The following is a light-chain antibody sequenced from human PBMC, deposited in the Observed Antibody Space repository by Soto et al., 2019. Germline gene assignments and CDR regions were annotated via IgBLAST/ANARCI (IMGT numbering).Light chain of an antibody. J-gene: IGKJ1*01. Sequence: ELVLTQSPATLSVSPGERATLSCRASQGVGSTLAWYQQEPGRAPRLLIYDASTRATGIPARFSGSGSGTEFTLTISSLQSEDFAVYYCQQYNNWPRTFGQGTRVEI. CDR1: QGVGST. CDR3: QQYNNWPRT. CDR2: DAS. V-gene: IGKV3-15*01.